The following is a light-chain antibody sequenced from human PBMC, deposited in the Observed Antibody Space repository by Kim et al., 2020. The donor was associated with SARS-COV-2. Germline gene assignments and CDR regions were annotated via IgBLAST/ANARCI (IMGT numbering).Light chain of an antibody. CDR2: YDR. CDR3: QVWDRNSDHSELV. V-gene: IGLV3-21*04. CDR1: TIGSKT. J-gene: IGLJ3*02. Sequence: SYELTQPPSVSVAPGKTARITCGGDTIGSKTVHWYQQRPGQAPVLVIYYDRDRPSGIPERFSGSNSGNTATLTISVVEVGDEADYYCQVWDRNSDHSELVFGGGTQLTVL.